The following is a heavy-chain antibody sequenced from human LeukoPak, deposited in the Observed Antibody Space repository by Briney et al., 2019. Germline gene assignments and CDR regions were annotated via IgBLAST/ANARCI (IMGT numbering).Heavy chain of an antibody. CDR2: INSDGSST. CDR3: ARGSDCSGGSCYSYWYFDL. D-gene: IGHD2-15*01. V-gene: IGHV3-74*01. CDR1: GITFSSYW. J-gene: IGHJ2*01. Sequence: GGSLRLSCAASGITFSSYWMHWVRQAPGKGLVWVSRINSDGSSTSYADSVKGRFTISRDNAKNTLYLQMNSLRAEDTAMYYCARGSDCSGGSCYSYWYFDLWGRGTLVTVSS.